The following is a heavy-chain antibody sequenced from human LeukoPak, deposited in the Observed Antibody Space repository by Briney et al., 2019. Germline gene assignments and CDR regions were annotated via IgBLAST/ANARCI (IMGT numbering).Heavy chain of an antibody. CDR3: ARVVEMATSYDAFDI. D-gene: IGHD5-24*01. J-gene: IGHJ3*02. Sequence: GASVTVSCKASGYTFTSYYMHWVRQAPGQGLEWMGIINPSGGSTSYAQKFQGRVTMTRDTSTSTVYMELSSLRSEDTAVYYCARVVEMATSYDAFDIWGQGTMVTVSS. CDR2: INPSGGST. V-gene: IGHV1-46*01. CDR1: GYTFTSYY.